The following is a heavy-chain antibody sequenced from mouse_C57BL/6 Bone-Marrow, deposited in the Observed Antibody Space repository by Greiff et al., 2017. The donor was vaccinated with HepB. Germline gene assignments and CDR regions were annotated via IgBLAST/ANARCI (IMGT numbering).Heavy chain of an antibody. CDR2: IDPENGDT. D-gene: IGHD1-1*01. J-gene: IGHJ4*01. CDR1: GFTIKDYY. CDR3: TTGLLYYAMDY. Sequence: VQLQQPGAELVRPGASVKLSCTASGFTIKDYYMHWVKQRPEQGLEWIGWIDPENGDTEYASKFQGKATITADTSSNTAYLQLSSLTSEDTAVYYCTTGLLYYAMDYWGQGTSVTVSA. V-gene: IGHV14-4*01.